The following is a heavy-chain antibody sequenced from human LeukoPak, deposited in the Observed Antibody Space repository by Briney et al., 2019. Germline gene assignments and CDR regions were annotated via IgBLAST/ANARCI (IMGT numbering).Heavy chain of an antibody. CDR3: ARERGPYYDSSGGPFGNWFDP. CDR1: GGSISSHY. D-gene: IGHD3-22*01. Sequence: SETLSLTCTVSGGSISSHYWSWIRQPPGKGLEWIGYIYYSGSTNYNPSLKSRVTISVDASKNQFSLKLSSVTAADTAVYYCARERGPYYDSSGGPFGNWFDPWGQGTLVTVSS. V-gene: IGHV4-59*11. J-gene: IGHJ5*02. CDR2: IYYSGST.